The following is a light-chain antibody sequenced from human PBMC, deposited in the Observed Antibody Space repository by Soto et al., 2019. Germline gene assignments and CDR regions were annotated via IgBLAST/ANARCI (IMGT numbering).Light chain of an antibody. CDR2: GDT. CDR3: QSYDTALSVYVV. V-gene: IGLV1-40*01. J-gene: IGLJ2*01. Sequence: QSVLTQPPSVSGAPGQRVTISCTGSSSTIGAGFDVHWYQQFPGTAPKLLIYGDTNRPSGVPDRFSGSKSGTSASLVITGLQAEDEADYYCQSYDTALSVYVVFGGGTKLTVL. CDR1: SSTIGAGFD.